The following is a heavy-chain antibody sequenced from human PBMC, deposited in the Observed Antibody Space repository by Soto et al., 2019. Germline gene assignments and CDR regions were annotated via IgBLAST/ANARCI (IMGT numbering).Heavy chain of an antibody. CDR1: GYRFTNYW. Sequence: PVESLKISCKGSGYRFTNYWISWLRQMPVNGLEWIGVIDASDSHTNYSPSFQGHVTISADKSISTAYLQLSSLKASDTAIYFCARHEPLRDWSPPRDRFDPWGQAPLVTVSS. CDR2: IDASDSHT. CDR3: ARHEPLRDWSPPRDRFDP. V-gene: IGHV5-10-1*01. D-gene: IGHD1-1*01. J-gene: IGHJ5*02.